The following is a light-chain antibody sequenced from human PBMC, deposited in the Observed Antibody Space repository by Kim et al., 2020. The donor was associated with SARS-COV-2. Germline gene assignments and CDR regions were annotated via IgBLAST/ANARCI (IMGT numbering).Light chain of an antibody. J-gene: IGKJ4*01. CDR2: RAS. CDR1: QSFGSW. Sequence: DNQMTQSPSSLSASVGDRVTLTCRASQSFGSWLAWYQQKPGKAPKLLIFRASSLKSGVPSRFSGSGSGTDFTLTISSLQPDDFATYYCQQYNSYSLTFGGGTKVDIK. V-gene: IGKV1-5*03. CDR3: QQYNSYSLT.